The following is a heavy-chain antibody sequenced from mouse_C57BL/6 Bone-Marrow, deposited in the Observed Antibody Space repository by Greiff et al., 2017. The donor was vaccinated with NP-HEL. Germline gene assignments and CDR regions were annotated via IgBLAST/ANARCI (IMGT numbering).Heavy chain of an antibody. CDR1: GYTFTSYW. D-gene: IGHD1-1*01. J-gene: IGHJ2*01. Sequence: QVQLKQPGAELVKPGASVKLSCKASGYTFTSYWMHWVKQRPGRGLEWIGRIDPNSGGTKYNEKFKSKATLTVDKPSSTAYMQLSSLTSEDSAVYYCARGEAPTVVATGYFDYWGQGTTLTVSS. CDR2: IDPNSGGT. CDR3: ARGEAPTVVATGYFDY. V-gene: IGHV1-72*01.